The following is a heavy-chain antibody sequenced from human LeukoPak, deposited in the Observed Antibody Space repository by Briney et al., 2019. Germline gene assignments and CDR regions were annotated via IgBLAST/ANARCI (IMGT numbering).Heavy chain of an antibody. CDR2: IIPILDLA. CDR3: ARDLNGSSDY. V-gene: IGHV1-69*04. Sequence: VKVSCKASGGTFSSYAMSWVRQAPGQGLEWMGRIIPILDLANYAQKFQGRVTITADKSTSTAYMELSSLRSEDTAVYYCARDLNGSSDYWGQGTLVTVSS. D-gene: IGHD6-6*01. J-gene: IGHJ4*02. CDR1: GGTFSSYA.